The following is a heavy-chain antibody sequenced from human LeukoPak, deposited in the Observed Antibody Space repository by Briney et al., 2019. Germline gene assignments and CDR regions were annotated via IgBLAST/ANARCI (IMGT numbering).Heavy chain of an antibody. J-gene: IGHJ4*02. CDR3: ARGYSLDY. CDR1: GGSISSGDYY. CDR2: IYYSGST. Sequence: SETLSLTCTVSGGSISSGDYYWSWIRQPPGKGLEWIGYIYYSGSTYYTPPLRGRVTISVDTSRNQFSLNLSSVTAADTAVYYCARGYSLDYWGQGTLVTVSS. V-gene: IGHV4-30-4*01. D-gene: IGHD5-18*01.